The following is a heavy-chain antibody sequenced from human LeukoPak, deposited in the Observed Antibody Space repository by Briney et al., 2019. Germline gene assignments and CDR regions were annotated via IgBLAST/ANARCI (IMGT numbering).Heavy chain of an antibody. J-gene: IGHJ4*02. Sequence: GGSLRLSCAASGFTFDDYAMHWVRQAPGKGLEWVSGISWNSGSIGYADSVKGRFTISRDNAKNSLYLQMNSLRAEDTAVYYCATRWGSGSYFDYWSQGTLVTVSS. CDR2: ISWNSGSI. CDR1: GFTFDDYA. D-gene: IGHD3-10*01. CDR3: ATRWGSGSYFDY. V-gene: IGHV3-9*01.